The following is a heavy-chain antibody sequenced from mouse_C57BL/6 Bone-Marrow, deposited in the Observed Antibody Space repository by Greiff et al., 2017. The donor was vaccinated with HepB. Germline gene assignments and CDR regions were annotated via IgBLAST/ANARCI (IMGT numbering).Heavy chain of an antibody. J-gene: IGHJ2*01. CDR3: ARSPLSTTVVAKGY. CDR1: GYTFTGYW. D-gene: IGHD1-1*01. V-gene: IGHV1-9*01. Sequence: QVQLKESGAELMKPGASVKLSCKATGYTFTGYWIEWVKQRPGHGLEWIGEILHGSGSTNYNEKFKGKAKFTADTSSNTAYMQLSSLTTEDSAIYYWARSPLSTTVVAKGYWGQGTTLTVSS. CDR2: ILHGSGST.